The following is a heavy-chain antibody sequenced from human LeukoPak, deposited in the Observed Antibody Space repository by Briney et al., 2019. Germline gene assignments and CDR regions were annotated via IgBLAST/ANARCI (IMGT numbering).Heavy chain of an antibody. CDR1: GGTFSSYA. CDR3: AKSSCCPGIAVDDWFDP. J-gene: IGHJ5*02. Sequence: GASVKVSCKASGGTFSSYAISWVRQAPRQGLEWMGGTIPIFGTANYAQEFQGRVTITADESTSTAYMELSSLRSEDTAVYYCAKSSCCPGIAVDDWFDPWGQGTLVTVSS. D-gene: IGHD6-19*01. CDR2: TIPIFGTA. V-gene: IGHV1-69*13.